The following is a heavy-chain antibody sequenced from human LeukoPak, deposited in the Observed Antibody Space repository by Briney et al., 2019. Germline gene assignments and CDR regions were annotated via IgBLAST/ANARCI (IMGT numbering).Heavy chain of an antibody. CDR1: GFTFSSYG. Sequence: PGGSLRLSCAASGFTFSSYGIHWVRQAPGKGLEWVALISYDGSNEYYADSVKGRFTISRDNSKNTLYMQMNSLRSEDTAVYYCARAKYSSSWGYAFDIWGQGTMVTVSS. CDR2: ISYDGSNE. V-gene: IGHV3-30*03. D-gene: IGHD6-13*01. CDR3: ARAKYSSSWGYAFDI. J-gene: IGHJ3*02.